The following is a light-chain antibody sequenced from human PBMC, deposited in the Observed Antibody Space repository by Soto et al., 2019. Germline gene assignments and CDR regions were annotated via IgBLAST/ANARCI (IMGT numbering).Light chain of an antibody. CDR1: QSVSSSY. Sequence: EIVLTQSPGTLSLSPGERATLSCRASQSVSSSYLAWYQQKAGQAPRLLIFAASNRATGIPDRFSGSGSGTDFTLTISRLEPEDFAVYFCQQYSSPPQTFGQGTKVDIK. V-gene: IGKV3-20*01. J-gene: IGKJ1*01. CDR3: QQYSSPPQT. CDR2: AAS.